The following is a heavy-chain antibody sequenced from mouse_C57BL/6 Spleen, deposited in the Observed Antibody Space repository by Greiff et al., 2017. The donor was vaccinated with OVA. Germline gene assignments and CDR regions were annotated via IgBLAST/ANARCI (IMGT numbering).Heavy chain of an antibody. V-gene: IGHV1-54*01. CDR1: GYTFTSYW. CDR3: ARSAQAPSYAMDY. D-gene: IGHD3-2*02. Sequence: QVQLQQSGAELVRPGSSVKLSCTASGYTFTSYWMHWVKQRPIQGLEWIGVINPGSGGTNYNEKFKGKATLTADKSSSTAYMQLSILTSEDSAVYFCARSAQAPSYAMDYWGQGTSVTVSS. J-gene: IGHJ4*01. CDR2: INPGSGGT.